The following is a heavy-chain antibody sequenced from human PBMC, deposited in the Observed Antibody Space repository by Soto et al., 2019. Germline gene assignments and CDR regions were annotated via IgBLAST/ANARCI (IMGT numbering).Heavy chain of an antibody. CDR1: GGTFSSYA. V-gene: IGHV1-69*01. J-gene: IGHJ6*02. Sequence: QVQLVQSGAEVKKPGSSVKVSCKASGGTFSSYAISWVRQAPGQGLECMGGIIPIFGTANYAQKFQGRVTITADECTRTAYMELSSLGSEDTAVYYCARRNYGSEAYYYYYGMDVWGQGTTVTVAS. CDR3: ARRNYGSEAYYYYYGMDV. CDR2: IIPIFGTA. D-gene: IGHD3-10*01.